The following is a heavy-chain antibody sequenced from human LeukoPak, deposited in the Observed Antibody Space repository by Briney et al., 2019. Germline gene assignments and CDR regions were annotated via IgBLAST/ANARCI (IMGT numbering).Heavy chain of an antibody. CDR2: IYTSGST. D-gene: IGHD3-22*01. V-gene: IGHV4-4*07. CDR3: ARDAPRFYDSRPYYMDV. J-gene: IGHJ6*03. Sequence: SETLSLTCTVSGGSISSYYWSWIRLPAGKGLEWIGRIYTSGSTNYNPSLKSRVTMSVDTSKNQFSLKLSSVTAADTAVYYCARDAPRFYDSRPYYMDVWGKGTTVTVSS. CDR1: GGSISSYY.